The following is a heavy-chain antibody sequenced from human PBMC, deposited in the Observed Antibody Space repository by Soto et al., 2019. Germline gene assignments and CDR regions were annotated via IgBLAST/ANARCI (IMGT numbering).Heavy chain of an antibody. V-gene: IGHV3-33*01. D-gene: IGHD3-22*01. CDR2: IWYDGSNK. Sequence: QVQLVESGGGVVQPGRSLRLSCAASGFTFSSYGMHWVRQAPGKGLEWVAVIWYDGSNKYYADSVKGRFTISRDNSKNXXYLQMNSLRAEDTAVYYCARDPTYYYDSSGLSLDYWGQGTLVTVSS. CDR1: GFTFSSYG. CDR3: ARDPTYYYDSSGLSLDY. J-gene: IGHJ4*02.